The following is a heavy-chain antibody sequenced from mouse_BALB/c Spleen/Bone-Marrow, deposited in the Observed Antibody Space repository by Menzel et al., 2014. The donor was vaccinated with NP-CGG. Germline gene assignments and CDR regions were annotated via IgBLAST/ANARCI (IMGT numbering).Heavy chain of an antibody. J-gene: IGHJ4*01. Sequence: VKLMDSGPGLVSPSQRLSITCTVSGFSLTGYAVNWVRPPPGKGLEWLGMIWGDGSTDYNSALKSRLSISKDNSKSQVFLKMNSLQTDDTARYYCAREDPGALDYWCQGTSVTVSS. CDR1: GFSLTGYA. CDR2: IWGDGST. V-gene: IGHV2-6-7*01. CDR3: AREDPGALDY.